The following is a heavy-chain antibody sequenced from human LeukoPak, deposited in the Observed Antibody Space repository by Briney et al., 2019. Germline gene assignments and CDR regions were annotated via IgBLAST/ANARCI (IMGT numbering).Heavy chain of an antibody. CDR2: IYHSGST. CDR1: GGSISSSNW. J-gene: IGHJ4*02. D-gene: IGHD6-13*01. V-gene: IGHV4-4*02. Sequence: SETLSLTCAVSGGSISSSNWWSWVRQPPGKGLEWIGEIYHSGSTNYNPSLKSRATISVDTSKNQFSLKLSSVTAADTAVYYCARGVAAADDYWGRGTLVTVSS. CDR3: ARGVAAADDY.